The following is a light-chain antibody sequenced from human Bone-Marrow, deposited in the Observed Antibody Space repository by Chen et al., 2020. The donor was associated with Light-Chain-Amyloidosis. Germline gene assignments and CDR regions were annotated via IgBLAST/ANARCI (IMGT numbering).Light chain of an antibody. V-gene: IGKV1-27*01. J-gene: IGKJ1*01. CDR1: RPISFF. CDR3: HQRINWPRT. CDR2: AAR. Sequence: IQMTQSPSSLSASVGDRVSLTCRASRPISFFLAWYQQKPGRLPRLLIYAARTLQSGVPSRFSGSGSGTDFTLTISSLEPEDFALYYCHQRINWPRTFGQGTKVEIK.